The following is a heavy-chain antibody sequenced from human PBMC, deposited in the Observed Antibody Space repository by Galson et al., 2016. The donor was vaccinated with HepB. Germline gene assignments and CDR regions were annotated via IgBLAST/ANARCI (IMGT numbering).Heavy chain of an antibody. D-gene: IGHD3-22*01. J-gene: IGHJ6*02. V-gene: IGHV3-66*01. Sequence: SLRLSCAATGFSVISNYMSWVRQAPGKGLEWVSVIYSGDSTFHADSVKGRITISRDNSKNTLYLQMNSLRVEDTAVNYCARLSGYGVSYYGMDVWGQGTTVTVSS. CDR2: IYSGDST. CDR1: GFSVISNY. CDR3: ARLSGYGVSYYGMDV.